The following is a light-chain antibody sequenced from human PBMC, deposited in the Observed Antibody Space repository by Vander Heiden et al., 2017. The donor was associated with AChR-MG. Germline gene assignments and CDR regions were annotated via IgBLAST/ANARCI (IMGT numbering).Light chain of an antibody. J-gene: IGKJ3*01. V-gene: IGKV3-15*01. CDR2: GAS. Sequence: EMMMTQSPVTVSVSPGERATLSCRASQSISSNLAWYQQKPGQAPRLLIYGASTRATGIPARFRGSGSGTDFTLTISSLQSEDFAVYYCQQDNNWPFTFGHGTKVDIK. CDR3: QQDNNWPFT. CDR1: QSISSN.